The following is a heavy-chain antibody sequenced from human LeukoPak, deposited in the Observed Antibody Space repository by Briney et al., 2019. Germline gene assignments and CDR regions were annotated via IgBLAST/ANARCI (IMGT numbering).Heavy chain of an antibody. CDR3: ARGDDTMIVGDIGSYYYYYMDV. J-gene: IGHJ6*03. D-gene: IGHD3-22*01. CDR2: IIPTFGTA. V-gene: IGHV1-69*13. CDR1: GGTFSSYA. Sequence: ASVKVSCKASGGTFSSYAISWVRQAPGQGLEWMGGIIPTFGTANYAQKFQGRVTITADESTSTAYMELSSLRSEDTAVYYCARGDDTMIVGDIGSYYYYYMDVWGKGTTVTVSS.